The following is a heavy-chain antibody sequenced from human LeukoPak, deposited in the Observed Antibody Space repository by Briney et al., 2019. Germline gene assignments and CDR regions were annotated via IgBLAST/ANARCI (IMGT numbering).Heavy chain of an antibody. Sequence: GASVKVSCKASGFTFTSSAVQWVRQARGQRLEWIGWIVVGSGNTNYAQKFQERVTITRDMSTSTAYMELSSLRSEDTAVYYCAAIFSGSHSGYFDYWGQGTLVTVSS. V-gene: IGHV1-58*01. CDR1: GFTFTSSA. CDR3: AAIFSGSHSGYFDY. CDR2: IVVGSGNT. D-gene: IGHD1-26*01. J-gene: IGHJ4*02.